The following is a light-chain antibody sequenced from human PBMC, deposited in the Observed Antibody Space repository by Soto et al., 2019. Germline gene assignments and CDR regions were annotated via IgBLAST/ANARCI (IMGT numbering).Light chain of an antibody. V-gene: IGKV1-17*03. Sequence: EIQMTQSPAAMSPSVGDRVTITCRASQGINNYLAWFQQKPGKAPKRLIYAISSLQSGVPSRFSGSGSGTEFTLTISSLQPEDFATYYCLQHSSYRTFGQGTKVEIK. CDR3: LQHSSYRT. CDR1: QGINNY. CDR2: AIS. J-gene: IGKJ1*01.